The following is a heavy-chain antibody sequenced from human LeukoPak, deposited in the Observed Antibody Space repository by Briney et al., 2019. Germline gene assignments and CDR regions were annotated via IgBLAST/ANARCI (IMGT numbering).Heavy chain of an antibody. Sequence: GGSLRLSCAASGFTFSSYSMRWLRQAPGKGLEGVSAISAGDRTKYDADPVQGGFTISIDNSKKTLSLQMNSMRAEYRAVYHRAKDARGPVRYSYVYESGYYSYMAVWRKGSTATLPS. CDR2: ISAGDRTK. V-gene: IGHV3-23*01. J-gene: IGHJ6*03. CDR1: GFTFSSYS. CDR3: AKDARGPVRYSYVYESGYYSYMAV. D-gene: IGHD5-18*01.